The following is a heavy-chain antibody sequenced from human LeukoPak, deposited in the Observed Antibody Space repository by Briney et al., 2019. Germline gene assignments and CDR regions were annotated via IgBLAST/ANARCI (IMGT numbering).Heavy chain of an antibody. Sequence: PGGSLRLSCAASGFRFRDYAMSWVRQAPGKGLEWVSMIRNNGADIYYADSVRGRFAISRDNSKSMLYLQMNGLRPEDTAVYYCTRDFSATDYWASAYWGQGTQVTVSS. V-gene: IGHV3-23*01. J-gene: IGHJ4*02. CDR2: IRNNGADI. CDR1: GFRFRDYA. D-gene: IGHD3-3*01. CDR3: TRDFSATDYWASAY.